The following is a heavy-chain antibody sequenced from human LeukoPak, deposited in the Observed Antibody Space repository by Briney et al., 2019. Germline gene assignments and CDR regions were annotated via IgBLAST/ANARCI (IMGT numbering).Heavy chain of an antibody. CDR2: IIPFLGEV. J-gene: IGHJ5*02. D-gene: IGHD5-12*01. Sequence: SVKVSCKAFGATLNIGHAFIWARQAPGRGLQWMGRIIPFLGEVNYAQNFQGRVSFTADKSTATMYMEMKSLRLDDTAIYYCSPCGHAYDWFGPWGQGTLVTVSS. CDR3: SPCGHAYDWFGP. CDR1: GATLNIGHA. V-gene: IGHV1-69*04.